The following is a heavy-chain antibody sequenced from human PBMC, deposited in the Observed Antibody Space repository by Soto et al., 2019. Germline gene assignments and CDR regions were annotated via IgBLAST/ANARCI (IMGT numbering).Heavy chain of an antibody. CDR1: GFSLSTRGVG. J-gene: IGHJ3*02. D-gene: IGHD3-9*01. Sequence: SGPTLVNHTQILTLTCTFSGFSLSTRGVGVGWIRQPPGKALEWLALIYWDDDKRYSPSLKSRLTITKDTSKNQVVLTMTNMDPVDTATYYCARLYYDILTGYYVDAFDIWGQGTMVTVSS. V-gene: IGHV2-5*02. CDR3: ARLYYDILTGYYVDAFDI. CDR2: IYWDDDK.